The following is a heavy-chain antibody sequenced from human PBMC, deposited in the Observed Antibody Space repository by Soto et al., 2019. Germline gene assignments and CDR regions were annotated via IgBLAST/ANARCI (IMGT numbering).Heavy chain of an antibody. Sequence: SETLSLTCTVPGDSVTSVSDYWSWIRQPPGKGLEWIGYIYYSGSADYNSSLGSRVTISIDTSKNQFSLKLTSVTAADTALYYCARGVGFGYYYYHMDLWGQGTTVTVSS. J-gene: IGHJ6*02. CDR3: ARGVGFGYYYYHMDL. CDR1: GDSVTSVSDY. D-gene: IGHD3-10*01. CDR2: IYYSGSA. V-gene: IGHV4-61*01.